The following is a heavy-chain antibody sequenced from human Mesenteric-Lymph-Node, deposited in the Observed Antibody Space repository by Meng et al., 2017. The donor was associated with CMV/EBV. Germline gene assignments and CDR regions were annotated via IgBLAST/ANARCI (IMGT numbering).Heavy chain of an antibody. CDR1: GFTFNIYA. J-gene: IGHJ4*02. CDR2: ISDSGHTT. Sequence: GGSLRLSCAASGFTFNIYAMNWVRQAPGKGLEWVPSISDSGHTTYHADSVKGRFTISRDNSKNTVYLQMNSLTAEDTALYYCAKDMFSSSAVTYFDSWGQGTLVTVSS. CDR3: AKDMFSSSAVTYFDS. D-gene: IGHD6-6*01. V-gene: IGHV3-23*01.